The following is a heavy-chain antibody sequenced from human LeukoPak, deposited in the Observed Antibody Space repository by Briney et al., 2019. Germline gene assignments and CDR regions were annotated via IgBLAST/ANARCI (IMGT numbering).Heavy chain of an antibody. D-gene: IGHD6-13*01. CDR1: GGSISSYY. CDR2: IYTSGST. CDR3: ARDAAAADWFDP. V-gene: IGHV4-4*07. Sequence: PSETLSLTCTVSGGSISSYYWSWLRQPAGKGLEWIGRIYTSGSTNYNPSLKSRVTMSVDTSKNQFSLKLSSETAADTAVYYCARDAAAADWFDPWGQGTLVTVSS. J-gene: IGHJ5*02.